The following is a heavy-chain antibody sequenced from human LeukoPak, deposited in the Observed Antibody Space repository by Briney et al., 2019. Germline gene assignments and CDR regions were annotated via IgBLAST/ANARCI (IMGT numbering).Heavy chain of an antibody. J-gene: IGHJ4*02. D-gene: IGHD3-9*01. Sequence: SETLSLTCTVSGGSISSYYWSWIRQPPGKGLEWIGNIYYSGSTNYNPSLKSRVTISVDTSKNQFSLKLSSVTAADTAVYYCARGRGYDILTGYYFDYWGQGTLVTVSS. CDR2: IYYSGST. CDR1: GGSISSYY. V-gene: IGHV4-59*01. CDR3: ARGRGYDILTGYYFDY.